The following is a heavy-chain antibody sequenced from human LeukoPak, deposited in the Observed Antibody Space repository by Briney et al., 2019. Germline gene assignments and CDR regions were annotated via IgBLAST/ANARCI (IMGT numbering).Heavy chain of an antibody. J-gene: IGHJ5*02. CDR3: ARDYFYCGGDCFVDA. V-gene: IGHV3-21*01. D-gene: IGHD2-21*02. Sequence: GGSLRLSCVAPGFSFSGYSMNCVRDSPGERLGWVSSISSGSKSIYDADSVKSRFTVSRDNAKNSLYLQMNCLTVEDTAVYYCARDYFYCGGDCFVDAWGQGTLVTVSS. CDR2: ISSGSKSI. CDR1: GFSFSGYS.